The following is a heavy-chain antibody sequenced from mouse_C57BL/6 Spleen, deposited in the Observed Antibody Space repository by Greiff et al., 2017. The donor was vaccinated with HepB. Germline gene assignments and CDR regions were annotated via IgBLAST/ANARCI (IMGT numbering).Heavy chain of an antibody. V-gene: IGHV1-59*01. Sequence: VQLQQPGAELVRPGTSVKLSCKASGYTFTSYWMHWVKQRPGQGLEWIGVIDPSDSYTNYNQKFKGKAKLTVDTSSSTAYMQLSSLTSEDSEVYYCARLTTVVARYFDVWGTGTTVTVSS. CDR2: IDPSDSYT. D-gene: IGHD1-1*01. CDR3: ARLTTVVARYFDV. J-gene: IGHJ1*03. CDR1: GYTFTSYW.